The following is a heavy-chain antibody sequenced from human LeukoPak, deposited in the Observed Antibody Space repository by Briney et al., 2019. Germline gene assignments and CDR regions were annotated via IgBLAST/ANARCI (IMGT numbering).Heavy chain of an antibody. J-gene: IGHJ6*03. CDR2: IYYSGST. CDR1: GGSISSNSYY. D-gene: IGHD3-10*01. CDR3: ARTGFGEYDYYYYYMDV. V-gene: IGHV4-39*07. Sequence: PSETLSLTCAVSGGSISSNSYYWGWIRQPPGKGLEWIGSIYYSGSTYYNPSLKSRVTISVDTSKNQFSLKLSSVTAADTAVYYCARTGFGEYDYYYYYMDVWGKGTTVTVSS.